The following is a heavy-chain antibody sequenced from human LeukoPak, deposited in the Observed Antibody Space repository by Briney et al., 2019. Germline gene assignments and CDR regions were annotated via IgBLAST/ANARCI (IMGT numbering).Heavy chain of an antibody. V-gene: IGHV1-46*01. J-gene: IGHJ4*02. CDR3: ARGSLSSGWSNY. CDR1: GYTFTSYY. Sequence: ASVKVSCKASGYTFTSYYMHWVRQAPGQGLEWMGIINPSGGSTSYAQKLQGRVTMTTDTSTSTAYMELRSLRSDDTAVYYCARGSLSSGWSNYWGQGTLVTVSS. D-gene: IGHD6-19*01. CDR2: INPSGGST.